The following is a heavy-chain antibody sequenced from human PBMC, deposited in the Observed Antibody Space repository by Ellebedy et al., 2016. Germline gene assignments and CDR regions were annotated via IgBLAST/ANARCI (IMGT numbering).Heavy chain of an antibody. CDR2: ISGSGDST. CDR1: GFTYSSYA. CDR3: ASLEDTAMSYGMDV. J-gene: IGHJ6*02. D-gene: IGHD5-18*01. Sequence: GESLKISCAASGFTYSSYAMNWVRQAPGKGLEWVSTISGSGDSTYYADSVKGRFTISRDTSKNTLYLQMNSLRAEDTAVYYCASLEDTAMSYGMDVWGQGTTVTVSS. V-gene: IGHV3-23*01.